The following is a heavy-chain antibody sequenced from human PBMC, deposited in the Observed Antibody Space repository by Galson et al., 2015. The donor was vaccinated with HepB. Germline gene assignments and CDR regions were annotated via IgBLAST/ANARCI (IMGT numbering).Heavy chain of an antibody. CDR2: IYYSGST. CDR3: ARDGKSDPFDY. D-gene: IGHD2-21*02. CDR1: GGSISSSSYY. Sequence: QVQLQESGPGLVKPSETLSLTCTVSGGSISSSSYYWGWIRQPPGKGLEWIGSIYYSGSTYYNPSLKSRVTISVDTSKNQFSLKLSSVTAADTAVYYCARDGKSDPFDYWGQGTLVTVSS. V-gene: IGHV4-39*07. J-gene: IGHJ4*02.